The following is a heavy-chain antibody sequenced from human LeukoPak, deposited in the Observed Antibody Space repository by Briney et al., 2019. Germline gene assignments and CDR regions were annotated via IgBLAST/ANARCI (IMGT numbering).Heavy chain of an antibody. Sequence: GGSLRLSCAASGFTFSSYWMHWVRQAPGKGLVWVSRINTDGSSTSYADSVKGRFTISRDNAKNTLYLQMNSLRAEDTAVYYCARGSRYSSSWRALDYGGQGTLVTVSS. D-gene: IGHD6-13*01. CDR1: GFTFSSYW. J-gene: IGHJ4*02. CDR2: INTDGSST. V-gene: IGHV3-74*01. CDR3: ARGSRYSSSWRALDY.